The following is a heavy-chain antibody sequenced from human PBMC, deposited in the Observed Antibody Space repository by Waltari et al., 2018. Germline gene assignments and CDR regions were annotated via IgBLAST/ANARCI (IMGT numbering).Heavy chain of an antibody. CDR2: ITALGSGT. V-gene: IGHV3-23*01. CDR3: AKGVGASQFFDY. J-gene: IGHJ4*02. CDR1: GFAFKSYA. Sequence: LLESGGGLVQPGGSLRLSCVASGFAFKSYAMTWVRQAPGKGLEWVATITALGSGTYYGDSVSGRCTISRDNSQNTLYRQVKSLSADDTAVYYCAKGVGASQFFDYWGRGTLVTVSS. D-gene: IGHD1-26*01.